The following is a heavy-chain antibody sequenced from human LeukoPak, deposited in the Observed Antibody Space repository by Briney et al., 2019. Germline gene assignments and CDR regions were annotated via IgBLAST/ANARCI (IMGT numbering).Heavy chain of an antibody. CDR2: INPSGGYT. CDR1: GYTFTSYY. D-gene: IGHD3-9*01. V-gene: IGHV1-46*01. CDR3: ARRSVMEKYYDILTGYLNYYYYMDV. Sequence: ASVKVSCKASGYTFTSYYMHWVRQAPGQGLGWMGIINPSGGYTSYAQKFQGRVTMTRDMSTSTVYMELSSLRSEDTAVYYCARRSVMEKYYDILTGYLNYYYYMDVWGKGTTVTVSS. J-gene: IGHJ6*03.